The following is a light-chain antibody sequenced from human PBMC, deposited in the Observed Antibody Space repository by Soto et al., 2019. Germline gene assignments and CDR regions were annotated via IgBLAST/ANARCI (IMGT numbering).Light chain of an antibody. CDR1: QSVSKY. J-gene: IGKJ4*01. CDR2: DAS. V-gene: IGKV3-11*01. Sequence: ETVLTQSPPTLSLSPGEGATLSCRASQSVSKYLAWYQQKPGQAPRLLIYDASTSATGIPARFRGSGSGTDFTLTISSLEPEDFAVYYCQQRSYWPPSFGGGTKVEIK. CDR3: QQRSYWPPS.